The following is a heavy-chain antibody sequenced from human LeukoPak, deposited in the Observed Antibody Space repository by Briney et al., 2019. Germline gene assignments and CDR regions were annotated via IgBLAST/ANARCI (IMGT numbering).Heavy chain of an antibody. Sequence: ASVKVSCKASGYTFTSYDITWVRQATGQGLEWMGWMNPNGGNTGYAQKFQGRVTMTRNTSISTAYMELSSLRSEDTAVYYCARGSQGGHYYDSIIWGQGTLVTVSS. CDR2: MNPNGGNT. V-gene: IGHV1-8*01. J-gene: IGHJ4*02. CDR1: GYTFTSYD. D-gene: IGHD3-22*01. CDR3: ARGSQGGHYYDSII.